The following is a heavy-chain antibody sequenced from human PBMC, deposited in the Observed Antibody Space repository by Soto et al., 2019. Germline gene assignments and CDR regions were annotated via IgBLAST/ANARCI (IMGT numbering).Heavy chain of an antibody. CDR2: FYSGGT. Sequence: SETLSLTCTVSGGSISSYYWSWIRQTPGKGLEWIGYFYSGGTTYNPSLKSRVSISKDMSKNHFSLKVDSVTAADTAVYYCARLTGSPASGWYGVHWGQGTLVTVSS. D-gene: IGHD6-19*01. CDR3: ARLTGSPASGWYGVH. CDR1: GGSISSYY. V-gene: IGHV4-59*08. J-gene: IGHJ4*02.